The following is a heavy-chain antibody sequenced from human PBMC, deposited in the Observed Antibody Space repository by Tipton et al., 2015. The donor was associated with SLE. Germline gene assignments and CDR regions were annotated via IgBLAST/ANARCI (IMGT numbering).Heavy chain of an antibody. V-gene: IGHV4-59*08. Sequence: TLSLTCTVSGGSISSYYWSWIRQTPGKGLEWIGYIYYTGSTKFNPSLKSRVSISLDTSKNQFSLKLSSVTAADTAVYYCARLRGPQEGVQGVSNEVDYWGQGTLVTVSS. J-gene: IGHJ4*02. CDR3: ARLRGPQEGVQGVSNEVDY. CDR2: IYYTGST. CDR1: GGSISSYY. D-gene: IGHD3-10*01.